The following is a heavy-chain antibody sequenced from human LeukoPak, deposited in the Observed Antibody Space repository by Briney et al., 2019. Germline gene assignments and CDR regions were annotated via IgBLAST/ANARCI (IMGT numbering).Heavy chain of an antibody. CDR1: GFTFSGHS. D-gene: IGHD3-16*01. J-gene: IGHJ6*02. CDR2: IFGNGVKT. Sequence: GGSLRFSCAASGFTFSGHSMTWVRQTPGKGLEWVSVIFGNGVKTYYADSLKGRFTISRDNSKSTLYLQMNSLRADDTAVYYCARVGDWSNYFGMDAWGQGTTVSVSS. V-gene: IGHV3-23*01. CDR3: ARVGDWSNYFGMDA.